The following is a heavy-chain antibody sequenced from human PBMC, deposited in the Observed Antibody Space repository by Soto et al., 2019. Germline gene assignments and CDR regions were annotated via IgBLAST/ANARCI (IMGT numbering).Heavy chain of an antibody. D-gene: IGHD6-6*01. Sequence: GESLKISCKGSVYSFTSYWIGWVRQMPGKGLEWMGIIYPGDSDTKYSPSFQGQVTMSADKSISTAYLQWNSLKASDTAMYYCARDGLSSSSSFDYWGQGTLVTVSS. J-gene: IGHJ4*02. CDR2: IYPGDSDT. V-gene: IGHV5-51*01. CDR1: VYSFTSYW. CDR3: ARDGLSSSSSFDY.